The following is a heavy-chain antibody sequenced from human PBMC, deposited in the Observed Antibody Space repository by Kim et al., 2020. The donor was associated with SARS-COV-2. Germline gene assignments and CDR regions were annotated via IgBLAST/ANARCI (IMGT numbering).Heavy chain of an antibody. V-gene: IGHV4-59*01. Sequence: SETLSLTCTVSGGSISSYYWSWIRQPPGKGLEWIGYIYYSGSTNYNPSLKSRVTISVDTSKNQFSLKLSSVTAADTAVYYCARFGCSSTSCGYFDLWGRGTLVTVSS. CDR2: IYYSGST. CDR1: GGSISSYY. CDR3: ARFGCSSTSCGYFDL. D-gene: IGHD2-2*01. J-gene: IGHJ2*01.